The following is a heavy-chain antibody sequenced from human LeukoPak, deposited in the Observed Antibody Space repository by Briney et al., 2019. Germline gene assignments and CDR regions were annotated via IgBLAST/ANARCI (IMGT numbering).Heavy chain of an antibody. CDR3: ARDQYSGHWYYTLDI. CDR1: GFTFSSYS. D-gene: IGHD6-19*01. CDR2: ISSSISVI. J-gene: IGHJ3*02. Sequence: GGSLRLSCAASGFTFSSYSMNWVRQAPGKGLEWVSYISSSISVIYYADSVKGRFTISRDNAKNSLYLQMNSLRDEDTAVYYCARDQYSGHWYYTLDIWGQGTMVTVSS. V-gene: IGHV3-48*02.